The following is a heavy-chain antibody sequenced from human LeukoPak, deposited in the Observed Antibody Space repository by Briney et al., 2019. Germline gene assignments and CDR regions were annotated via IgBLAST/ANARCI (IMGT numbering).Heavy chain of an antibody. Sequence: GGSLRLSCAVSGFTFSGFWMSWSRQAPGKGLEWVASINSDGSEGYYADVVKGRFTISRDNAKNSLYLQINSLRAEDTAVYYCANSISYSSGWFGFFDYWGQGTLVTVSS. CDR2: INSDGSEG. CDR3: ANSISYSSGWFGFFDY. J-gene: IGHJ4*02. D-gene: IGHD6-19*01. CDR1: GFTFSGFW. V-gene: IGHV3-7*03.